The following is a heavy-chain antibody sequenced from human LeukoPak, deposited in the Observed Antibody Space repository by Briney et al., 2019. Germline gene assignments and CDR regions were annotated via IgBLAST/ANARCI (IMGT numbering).Heavy chain of an antibody. CDR3: ARGTGIAAYFDY. J-gene: IGHJ4*02. CDR2: IIPIFGTA. V-gene: IGHV1-69*05. D-gene: IGHD6-13*01. CDR1: GGTFSSYA. Sequence: SVKVSCKASGGTFSSYAISWVRQAPGQGLDWMGGIIPIFGTANYAQKFQGRVTITTDESTSTAYMELISLITEDTAVYYCARGTGIAAYFDYWGQGTLVTVSS.